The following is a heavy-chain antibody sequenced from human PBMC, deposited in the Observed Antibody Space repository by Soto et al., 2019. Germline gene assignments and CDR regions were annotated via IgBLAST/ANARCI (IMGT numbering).Heavy chain of an antibody. D-gene: IGHD6-19*01. CDR1: GGTFSSYA. Sequence: QVQLAQSGAEVKKPGSSVKVSCKASGGTFSSYAISWVRQAPGQGLEWMGGIIPIFGTANYAQKFQGRVTITADESTSTAYMELRSLRSEDTAVYYCADGSSGWYEPQYFQHWGQGTLVTVSS. CDR2: IIPIFGTA. V-gene: IGHV1-69*12. CDR3: ADGSSGWYEPQYFQH. J-gene: IGHJ1*01.